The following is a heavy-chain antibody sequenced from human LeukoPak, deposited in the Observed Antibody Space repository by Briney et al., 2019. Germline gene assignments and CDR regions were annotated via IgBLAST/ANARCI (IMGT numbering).Heavy chain of an antibody. CDR2: INHSGST. J-gene: IGHJ5*02. CDR3: AREIRYSSSWYFWFDP. V-gene: IGHV4-34*01. CDR1: GGSFSGYY. Sequence: SETLSLTCAVYGGSFSGYYWSWIRQPPGKGLEWIGEINHSGSTNYNPSLKSRVTISVDTSKNQFSLELNSVTAADTAVYYCAREIRYSSSWYFWFDPWGQGTLVTVSS. D-gene: IGHD6-13*01.